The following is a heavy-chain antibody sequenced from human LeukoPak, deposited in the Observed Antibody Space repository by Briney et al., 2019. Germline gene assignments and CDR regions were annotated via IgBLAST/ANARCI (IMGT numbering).Heavy chain of an antibody. J-gene: IGHJ5*02. CDR2: MNPNSGNT. Sequence: ASVKVSCKASGYTFTSYDINWVRQATGQGLEWMGWMNPNSGNTGYAQKFQGRVTITRNTSISTAYMELSSLRSEDTAVYYCARAPAYYDILTGYYRNWFDPWGQGTLVTVSS. CDR1: GYTFTSYD. D-gene: IGHD3-9*01. V-gene: IGHV1-8*03. CDR3: ARAPAYYDILTGYYRNWFDP.